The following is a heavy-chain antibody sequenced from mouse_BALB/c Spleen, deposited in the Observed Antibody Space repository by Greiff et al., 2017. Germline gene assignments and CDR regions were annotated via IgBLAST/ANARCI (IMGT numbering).Heavy chain of an antibody. CDR3: ARLITTGY. D-gene: IGHD1-2*01. CDR1: GYTFTSYW. CDR2: INPSNGRT. Sequence: QVQLQQPGAELVKPGASVKLSCKASGYTFTSYWMHWVKQRPGQGLEWIGEINPSNGRTNYNEKFKSKATLTVDKSSSTAYMQLSRLTSEDSAVYYCARLITTGYWGQGTTLTVSS. V-gene: IGHV1S81*02. J-gene: IGHJ2*01.